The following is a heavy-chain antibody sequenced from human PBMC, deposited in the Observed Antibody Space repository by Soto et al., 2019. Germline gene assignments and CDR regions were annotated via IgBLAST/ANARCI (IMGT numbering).Heavy chain of an antibody. CDR3: AREYTAWPLAYGLDV. Sequence: SLRLSCVGSGFTFSTYSINWVRQAPGKGLEWVSSISSRSDIYYADSVKGRFTISRDNAKNSVSLQMNSLRAEDKAVYYCAREYTAWPLAYGLDVWGQGTTVTVSS. V-gene: IGHV3-21*01. J-gene: IGHJ6*02. CDR2: ISSRSDI. CDR1: GFTFSTYS. D-gene: IGHD2-2*02.